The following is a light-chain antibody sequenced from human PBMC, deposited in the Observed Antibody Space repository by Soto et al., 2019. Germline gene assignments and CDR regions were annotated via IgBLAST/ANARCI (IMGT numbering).Light chain of an antibody. V-gene: IGKV1-39*01. CDR3: HQTYSTPQT. Sequence: DIQMTQSPSSLSASVGDRVTITCRAGQTVTDYLNWYQHKPWKAPKLLIYSASTLQSGVPSRFSGSGSGTDFTLTITSLQPEDCGTYYCHQTYSTPQTFGQGTRVEIK. CDR2: SAS. J-gene: IGKJ1*01. CDR1: QTVTDY.